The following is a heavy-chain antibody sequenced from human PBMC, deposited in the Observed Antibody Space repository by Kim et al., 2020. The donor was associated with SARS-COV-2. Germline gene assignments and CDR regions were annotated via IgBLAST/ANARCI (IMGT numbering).Heavy chain of an antibody. V-gene: IGHV3-23*05. D-gene: IGHD6-13*01. J-gene: IGHJ4*02. CDR3: AKKGRDTSSWYYFDY. CDR2: IDKNGRNI. Sequence: GGSLRLSCAASGFTFSDYAMTWVRQVPGEGLDWVSSIDKNGRNIYYTDSAEGRFTISRDNSKHTLYLQMNSLRAEDTAVYYCAKKGRDTSSWYYFDYWGQGSLVTVSS. CDR1: GFTFSDYA.